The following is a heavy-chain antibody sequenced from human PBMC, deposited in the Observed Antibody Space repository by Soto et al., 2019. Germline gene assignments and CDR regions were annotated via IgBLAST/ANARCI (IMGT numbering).Heavy chain of an antibody. CDR1: AFTFNNFP. V-gene: IGHV3-21*01. CDR2: ITSSSSYK. CDR3: AREKCSSTSCNNGMDV. D-gene: IGHD2-2*01. J-gene: IGHJ6*02. Sequence: PGGSLRLSCVASAFTFNNFPMHWVRQAPGEGLQWLASITSSSSYKYYADSVKGRFTISRDNAKNSLFLELTGLRAEDTAVYYCAREKCSSTSCNNGMDVWGLGTTVTVSS.